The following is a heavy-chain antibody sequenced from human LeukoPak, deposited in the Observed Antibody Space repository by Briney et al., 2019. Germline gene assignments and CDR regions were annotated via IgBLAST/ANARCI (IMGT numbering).Heavy chain of an antibody. D-gene: IGHD2-15*01. CDR1: GFTFSSYA. V-gene: IGHV3-23*01. Sequence: QPGGSLRLSCAASGFTFSSYAMTWVRQAPGKGLEWVSVISGSGGSTYYADSVKGRFTGSRDNSKNTLYLQMSRLRAEDTAVYYCAEGSPLGYCSGGSCYPRYWGQGTLVTVSS. CDR2: ISGSGGST. J-gene: IGHJ4*02. CDR3: AEGSPLGYCSGGSCYPRY.